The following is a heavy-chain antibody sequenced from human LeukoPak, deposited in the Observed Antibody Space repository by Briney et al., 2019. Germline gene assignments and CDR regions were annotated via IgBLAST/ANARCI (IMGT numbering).Heavy chain of an antibody. Sequence: GGSLRLSCAAFEFNFEDYTMHWVRQPPGKGLEWVSLVTWDGSTTYYAGSVKGRFTISRDNSENSLHLRMNSLRSEDTAVYYCVKDKTSRGSGSYWSYGMDVWGQGTTVTVSS. CDR1: EFNFEDYT. CDR2: VTWDGSTT. CDR3: VKDKTSRGSGSYWSYGMDV. D-gene: IGHD3-10*01. J-gene: IGHJ6*02. V-gene: IGHV3-43*01.